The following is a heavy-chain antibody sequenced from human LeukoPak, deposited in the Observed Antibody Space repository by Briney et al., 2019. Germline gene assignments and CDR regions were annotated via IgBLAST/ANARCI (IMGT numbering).Heavy chain of an antibody. Sequence: SGGSLSLSCAVCGFTSSSYPMHGVRQAPGKGLEYVSAISSNGGGTYYANSVKGRFTISRDDSKNTLYLQMGSLRTEDMAVYYCEKIDSSPPFTDYCGRGTLVTVSS. D-gene: IGHD2/OR15-2a*01. J-gene: IGHJ4*02. V-gene: IGHV3-64*01. CDR3: EKIDSSPPFTDY. CDR1: GFTSSSYP. CDR2: ISSNGGGT.